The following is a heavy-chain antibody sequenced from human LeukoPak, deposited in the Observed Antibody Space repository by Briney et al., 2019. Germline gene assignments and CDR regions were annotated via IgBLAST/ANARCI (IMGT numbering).Heavy chain of an antibody. CDR3: ARDYDSTGSGGFWFFDL. Sequence: GGSLRLSCAASGFTFGDYYVSWIRQAPGKGLEWVSFISASGSTIYYADSVKGRFSISRDNAKNSLHLQMNSLRDEDTADYYCARDYDSTGSGGFWFFDLWGRGTLVTVSS. CDR2: ISASGSTI. D-gene: IGHD3-22*01. J-gene: IGHJ2*01. CDR1: GFTFGDYY. V-gene: IGHV3-11*01.